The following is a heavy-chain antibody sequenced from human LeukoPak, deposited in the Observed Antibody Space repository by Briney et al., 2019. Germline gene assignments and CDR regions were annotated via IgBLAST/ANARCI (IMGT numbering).Heavy chain of an antibody. Sequence: SETLSLTCTVSGGSISSGDYYWSWIRQPPGKGLEWIGYIYYSGSTYYNPSLKSRVTISVDTSKNQFSLKLSSVTAADTAVYYYAREEAATAYAFDIWGQGTMVTVSS. CDR2: IYYSGST. D-gene: IGHD2-21*02. CDR3: AREEAATAYAFDI. V-gene: IGHV4-30-4*01. J-gene: IGHJ3*02. CDR1: GGSISSGDYY.